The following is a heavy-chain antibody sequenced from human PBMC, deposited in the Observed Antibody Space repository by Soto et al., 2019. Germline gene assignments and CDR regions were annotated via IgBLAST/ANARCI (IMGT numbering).Heavy chain of an antibody. Sequence: QVQLQESGPGLVKPSETLSLTCTVSGGSVSSGSYYWSWIRQPPGKGLEWIGYIYYSGSTNYNPSLKVRVNIPVEPSKNQFSLKLSCVTAADTAVYYWARGGAGGGSYYFDYWGQGTLVTVSS. D-gene: IGHD1-26*01. CDR1: GGSVSSGSYY. J-gene: IGHJ4*02. V-gene: IGHV4-61*01. CDR3: ARGGAGGGSYYFDY. CDR2: IYYSGST.